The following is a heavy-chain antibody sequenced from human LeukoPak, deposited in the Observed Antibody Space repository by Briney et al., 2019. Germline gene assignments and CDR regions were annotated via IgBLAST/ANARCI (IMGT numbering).Heavy chain of an antibody. CDR2: ISPGDSDT. CDR1: GYSLTAYW. J-gene: IGHJ4*02. Sequence: GESLKISRKGSGYSLTAYWIGWVRQMPGKGLELLVIISPGDSDTRYNPAFQGQVTLPADKSLSPAYLQWSRLKASDHATSLCARGDCSGGNCHFDYWGEGTLVTVSS. D-gene: IGHD2-15*01. V-gene: IGHV5-51*01. CDR3: ARGDCSGGNCHFDY.